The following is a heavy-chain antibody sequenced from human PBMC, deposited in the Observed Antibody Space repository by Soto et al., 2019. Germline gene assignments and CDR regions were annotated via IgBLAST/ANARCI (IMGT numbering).Heavy chain of an antibody. V-gene: IGHV4-4*02. J-gene: IGHJ3*02. CDR3: ARDVATMVRGPGSFDI. CDR2: IYHSGST. CDR1: GGSISSSNW. Sequence: QVQLQESGPGLVKPSGTLSLTCAVSGGSISSSNWWSWVRQPPGKGLEWIGEIYHSGSTNYNPSLKSRVTIAVDKSKNQFSLKLSSVTAAATAVYYCARDVATMVRGPGSFDIWGQGTMVTVSS. D-gene: IGHD3-10*01.